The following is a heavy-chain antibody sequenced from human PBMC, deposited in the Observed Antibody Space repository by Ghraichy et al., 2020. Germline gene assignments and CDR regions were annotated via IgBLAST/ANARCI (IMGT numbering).Heavy chain of an antibody. D-gene: IGHD3-10*01. CDR2: IYYIGST. J-gene: IGHJ4*02. CDR1: GGSISSYY. CDR3: ASESMVRVKYYFDY. V-gene: IGHV4-59*01. Sequence: SETLSLTCTVSGGSISSYYWSWIRQPPGKGLEWIGYIYYIGSTNYNPSLKSRVTISVDTSKNQFSLKLSSVTAADTAVYYCASESMVRVKYYFDYWGQGTLVTVSS.